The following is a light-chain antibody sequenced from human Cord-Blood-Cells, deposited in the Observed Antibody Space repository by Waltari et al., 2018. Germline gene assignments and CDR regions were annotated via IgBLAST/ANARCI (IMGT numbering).Light chain of an antibody. Sequence: DIQMTQSPSTLSASVGDRVTITCRASQSISSWLAWYQQKPGKAPKLLIHKASSLESGVPSRFSGSGSGKEFLLTTGGLQPDDFATYYCQQYNSYWTFGKGPRWKSN. J-gene: IGKJ1*01. CDR2: KAS. V-gene: IGKV1-5*03. CDR3: QQYNSYWT. CDR1: QSISSW.